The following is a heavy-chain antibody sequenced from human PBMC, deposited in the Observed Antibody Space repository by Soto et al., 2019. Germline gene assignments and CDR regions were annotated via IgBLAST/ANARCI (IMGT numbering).Heavy chain of an antibody. D-gene: IGHD3-3*01. Sequence: PGGSLRLSCAASGFTFSSYWMSWVRQAPGKGLEWVANIKQDGSEKYYVDSVKGRFTISRDNAKNSLYLQMNSLRAEDTAVYYCASVGGAIFGVVIPNYGMDVWGQGTTVTVS. CDR2: IKQDGSEK. V-gene: IGHV3-7*05. CDR1: GFTFSSYW. J-gene: IGHJ6*02. CDR3: ASVGGAIFGVVIPNYGMDV.